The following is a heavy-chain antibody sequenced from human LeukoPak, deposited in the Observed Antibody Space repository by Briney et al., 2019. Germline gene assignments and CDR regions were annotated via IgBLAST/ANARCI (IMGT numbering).Heavy chain of an antibody. J-gene: IGHJ4*02. Sequence: PSETLSLTCTVSGGSNSSHYWSWIRQPPGKRLEWIGYIDNSGRTNYNPSLKSRVTISVDTSKNQFSLKLTSVTAADRAVYYCVTDDTYDYQGIFHYWGQGALVTVSS. CDR1: GGSNSSHY. CDR3: VTDDTYDYQGIFHY. CDR2: IDNSGRT. D-gene: IGHD3-16*01. V-gene: IGHV4-59*11.